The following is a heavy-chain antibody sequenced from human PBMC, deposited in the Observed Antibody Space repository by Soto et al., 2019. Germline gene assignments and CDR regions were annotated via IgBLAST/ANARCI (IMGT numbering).Heavy chain of an antibody. Sequence: GSLRLSCAASGFIFKMYWMHWVRQSPGKGLVWISRIYNDGSYTDYADSVKGRFTISRDNVNDTLYLQMNNLRAEDSGLYYCTRGPRPISTGTGAYWGQGTQVTVSS. CDR2: IYNDGSYT. V-gene: IGHV3-74*01. J-gene: IGHJ4*02. D-gene: IGHD3-10*01. CDR1: GFIFKMYW. CDR3: TRGPRPISTGTGAY.